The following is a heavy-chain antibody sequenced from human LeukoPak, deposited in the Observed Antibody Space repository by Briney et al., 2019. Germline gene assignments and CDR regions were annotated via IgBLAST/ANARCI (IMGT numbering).Heavy chain of an antibody. CDR2: INHSGST. V-gene: IGHV4-34*01. Sequence: SETLSLTCAVYGGSFSGYYWSWIRQPPGKGLEWIGEINHSGSTNYNPSLKSRVTISVDTSKNQFSLKLSSVTAADTAVYYCARESTGSSSWYVVPRYPPLYFDYWGQGTLVTVSS. J-gene: IGHJ4*02. CDR1: GGSFSGYY. D-gene: IGHD6-13*01. CDR3: ARESTGSSSWYVVPRYPPLYFDY.